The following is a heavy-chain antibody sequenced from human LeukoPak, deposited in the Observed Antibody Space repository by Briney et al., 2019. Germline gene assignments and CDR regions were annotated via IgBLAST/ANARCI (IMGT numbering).Heavy chain of an antibody. V-gene: IGHV3-21*01. J-gene: IGHJ4*02. CDR2: ISSSSSYI. CDR3: ARERGYGDYNFDY. Sequence: GGSLRLSCAASGFTFSSYSMNWVRQAPGKGLEWVSSISSSSSYIYYADSVKGRFTISRDNAKNSLYLQMNSLRAEDTAVYYCARERGYGDYNFDYWGQGALVTVSS. D-gene: IGHD4-17*01. CDR1: GFTFSSYS.